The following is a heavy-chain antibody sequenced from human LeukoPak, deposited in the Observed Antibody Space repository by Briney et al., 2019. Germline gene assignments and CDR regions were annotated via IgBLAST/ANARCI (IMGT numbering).Heavy chain of an antibody. V-gene: IGHV3-23*01. CDR3: AKGVRWFDP. D-gene: IGHD3-10*01. J-gene: IGHJ5*02. Sequence: GGSLRLSCEASGFSFSNYGMSWVRQAPGKGPEWVSVISDQTYYADSVRGRFTISRDDYKNTLFLQMNSLRIEDSAIYYCAKGVRWFDPWGQGTLVTVSS. CDR2: ISDQT. CDR1: GFSFSNYG.